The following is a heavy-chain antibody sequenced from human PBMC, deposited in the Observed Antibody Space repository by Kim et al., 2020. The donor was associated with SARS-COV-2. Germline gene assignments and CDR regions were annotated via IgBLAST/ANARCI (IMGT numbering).Heavy chain of an antibody. Sequence: SLKSRVTISVDTSKNQFSLKRSSVTAADTAVYYCARGRTHYYYYSGMDVWGQGTTVTVSS. CDR3: ARGRTHYYYYSGMDV. J-gene: IGHJ6*02. V-gene: IGHV4-34*01.